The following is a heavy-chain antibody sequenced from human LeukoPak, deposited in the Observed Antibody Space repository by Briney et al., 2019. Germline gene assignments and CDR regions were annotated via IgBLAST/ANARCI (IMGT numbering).Heavy chain of an antibody. V-gene: IGHV3-33*01. Sequence: GGSLRLSCAASGFTFSSYGMHWVRQAPGKGLEWVAVIWFDGSIKYYADSVKGRFTISRDNSRSTLFLQMNSLRAEDTAVYYCASAAGPFDNWGQGTLVTVSS. CDR1: GFTFSSYG. CDR3: ASAAGPFDN. D-gene: IGHD6-19*01. J-gene: IGHJ4*02. CDR2: IWFDGSIK.